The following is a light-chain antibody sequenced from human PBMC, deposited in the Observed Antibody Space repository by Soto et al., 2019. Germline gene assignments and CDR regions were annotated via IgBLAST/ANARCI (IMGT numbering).Light chain of an antibody. CDR1: ISDVGGYNY. V-gene: IGLV2-14*01. Sequence: QSVLTQPASVSGSPGQSITISCTGTISDVGGYNYVSWYQQHPGKAPKLMIYDVSNRPSGVSNRFFGSKSGNTASLTISGLQAEDEADYYCSSYTSSSLVVFGGGTKVTVL. CDR3: SSYTSSSLVV. CDR2: DVS. J-gene: IGLJ2*01.